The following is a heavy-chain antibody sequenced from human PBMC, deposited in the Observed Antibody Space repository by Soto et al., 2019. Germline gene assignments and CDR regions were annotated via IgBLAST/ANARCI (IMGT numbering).Heavy chain of an antibody. J-gene: IGHJ4*02. Sequence: QVQLVQSGAEVKKPGASVKVSCKASGYTFASYGLNWVRQAPGQGLEWMGWISVYNGHTDYAQRLQGRVSMTTDTSTRTAYMELRSLRSDDTAVYYCARRGYYGDYSDYWGQGTLVTVSP. D-gene: IGHD4-17*01. V-gene: IGHV1-18*01. CDR3: ARRGYYGDYSDY. CDR1: GYTFASYG. CDR2: ISVYNGHT.